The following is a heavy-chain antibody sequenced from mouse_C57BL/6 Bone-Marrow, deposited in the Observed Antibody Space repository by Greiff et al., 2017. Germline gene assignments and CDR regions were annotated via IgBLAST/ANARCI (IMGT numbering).Heavy chain of an antibody. J-gene: IGHJ3*01. D-gene: IGHD3-3*01. V-gene: IGHV1-59*01. CDR2: IDPSDSYT. CDR1: CYTFTSYW. CDR3: ARGVGQGH. Sequence: QVQLQQPGAELVRPGTSVKLSCKASCYTFTSYWMHWVKQRPGQGLEWIGVIDPSDSYTNYNQKFKGKATLTVDTSSSTAYMQLSSLTSEDSAVYYCARGVGQGHWGQGTLVTVSA.